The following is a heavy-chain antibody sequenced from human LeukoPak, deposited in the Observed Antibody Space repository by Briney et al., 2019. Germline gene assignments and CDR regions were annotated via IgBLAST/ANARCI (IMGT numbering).Heavy chain of an antibody. Sequence: PGGSLRLSCAASGFTFSSYAMSWVRQAPGKGLEWVSTISGSGGSTYYADSVKGRFTTSRDNSKNTLYLQMNSLGAEDTAVYYCAKDQDSSGYPTKFDYWGQGTLVTVSS. CDR3: AKDQDSSGYPTKFDY. D-gene: IGHD6-19*01. V-gene: IGHV3-23*01. CDR1: GFTFSSYA. J-gene: IGHJ4*02. CDR2: ISGSGGST.